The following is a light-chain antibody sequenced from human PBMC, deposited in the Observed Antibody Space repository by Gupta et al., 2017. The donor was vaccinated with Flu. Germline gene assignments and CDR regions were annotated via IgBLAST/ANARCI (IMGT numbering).Light chain of an antibody. CDR3: QSFDSGLNAYV. V-gene: IGLV1-40*01. CDR2: GNF. CDR1: TSNIGANYD. J-gene: IGLJ1*01. Sequence: QSVLTQPPSVSGAPGQRVTISCPGTTSNIGANYDVQWYQHLPETAPKLLIYGNFDRPSGVPDRFSGSKSGISASLAITGLQADDEADYYCQSFDSGLNAYVFGTGTKVTVL.